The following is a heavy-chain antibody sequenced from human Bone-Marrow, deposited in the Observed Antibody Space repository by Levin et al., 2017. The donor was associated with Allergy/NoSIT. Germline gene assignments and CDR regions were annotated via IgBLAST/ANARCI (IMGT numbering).Heavy chain of an antibody. Sequence: SETLSLTCTVSGGSISSGGYYWGWIRQHPGKGLEWIGYIYYSGSTYYNPSLKSRVTISVDTSKNQFSLKLSSVTAADTAVYYCATCSSTSCDYWGQGTLVTVSS. CDR3: ATCSSTSCDY. V-gene: IGHV4-31*03. CDR1: GGSISSGGYY. CDR2: IYYSGST. J-gene: IGHJ4*02. D-gene: IGHD2-2*01.